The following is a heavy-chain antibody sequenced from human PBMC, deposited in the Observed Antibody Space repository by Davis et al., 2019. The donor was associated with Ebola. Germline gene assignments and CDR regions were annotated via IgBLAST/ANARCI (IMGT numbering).Heavy chain of an antibody. D-gene: IGHD2-21*02. Sequence: GSLRLSCTVSGGSINNYYWSWIRQPPGRGLEWIGYIHYSGSTVYNPSFRSRVTISVDMSKSQISLKLSSVTAADTALFYCARTALTSVSDSGLGYNYFDPWGQGTLVTVSS. V-gene: IGHV4-59*12. CDR1: GGSINNYY. J-gene: IGHJ5*02. CDR3: ARTALTSVSDSGLGYNYFDP. CDR2: IHYSGST.